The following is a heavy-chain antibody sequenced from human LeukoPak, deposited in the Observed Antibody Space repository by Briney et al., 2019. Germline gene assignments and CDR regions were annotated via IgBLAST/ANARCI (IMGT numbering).Heavy chain of an antibody. D-gene: IGHD2-15*01. CDR2: IIPIFGTA. Sequence: SVKVSCKASGGTFSSYAISWVRQAPGQGLEWMGGIIPIFGTANYAQKFQGRVTITADESTSTAYMELSSLRSEDTAVYYCATSDLDWYCSGGSCYSGRLPSDHWGQGTLVTVSS. CDR3: ATSDLDWYCSGGSCYSGRLPSDH. V-gene: IGHV1-69*13. J-gene: IGHJ5*02. CDR1: GGTFSSYA.